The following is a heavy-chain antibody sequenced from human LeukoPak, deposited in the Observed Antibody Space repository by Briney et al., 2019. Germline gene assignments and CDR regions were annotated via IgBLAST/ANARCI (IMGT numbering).Heavy chain of an antibody. D-gene: IGHD2/OR15-2a*01. J-gene: IGHJ4*02. CDR3: VSFYETY. CDR2: INSDGSWT. CDR1: GNYW. Sequence: GGSLRLSCAASGNYWMHWVRQVPGKGLVWVSHINSDGSWTSYADSVKGRFTISKDNAKNTVYLQMNSLRAEDTAVYYCVSFYETYWGRGTLVTVTS. V-gene: IGHV3-74*01.